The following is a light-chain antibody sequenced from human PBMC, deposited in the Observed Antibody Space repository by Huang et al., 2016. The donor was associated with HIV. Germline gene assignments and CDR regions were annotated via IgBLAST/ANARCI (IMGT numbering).Light chain of an antibody. CDR1: QSLLHTNGYYY. J-gene: IGKJ5*01. Sequence: IVMTQSPLSLPVTPGEPASISCRSSQSLLHTNGYYYVDWYLQKPGLSPQPLIYLSSNRASGVPDRFSGGGSVIDFTLKISSVEAEDVGIYYCMQALQTPRTFGQGTRLEIK. CDR3: MQALQTPRT. V-gene: IGKV2-28*01. CDR2: LSS.